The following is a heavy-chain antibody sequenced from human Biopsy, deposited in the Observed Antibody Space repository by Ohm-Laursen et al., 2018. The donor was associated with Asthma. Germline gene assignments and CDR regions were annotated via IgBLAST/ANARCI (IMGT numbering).Heavy chain of an antibody. CDR3: AKRRGYSDFNDFDY. J-gene: IGHJ4*01. CDR2: ISHDGQTM. V-gene: IGHV3-30*18. Sequence: SLRLSCAASGFTFSRYAIHWVRQAPGKGLEWVAVISHDGQTMHYAESVKGRFAISRDNSQNNLYLQMIDLRTDDTAVYYCAKRRGYSDFNDFDYWGHGTLVTVSS. D-gene: IGHD4-11*01. CDR1: GFTFSRYA.